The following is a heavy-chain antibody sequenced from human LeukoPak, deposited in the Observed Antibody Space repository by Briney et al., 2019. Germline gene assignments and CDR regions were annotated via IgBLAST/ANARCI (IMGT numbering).Heavy chain of an antibody. V-gene: IGHV3-23*01. D-gene: IGHD3-10*01. Sequence: GGSLRLSCAASGFTFGDYAMRWVRQAPGKGLEWVSAISGVSGSTTIYAASVKGRFTVSRDNSKNRLYLQMNNLRAEDTAVYYCAKNFGSGRGVPYGMDVWGQGTTLTV. CDR2: ISGVSGSTT. J-gene: IGHJ6*02. CDR3: AKNFGSGRGVPYGMDV. CDR1: GFTFGDYA.